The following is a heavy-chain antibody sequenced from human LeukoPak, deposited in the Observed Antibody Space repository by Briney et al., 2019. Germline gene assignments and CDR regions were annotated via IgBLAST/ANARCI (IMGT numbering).Heavy chain of an antibody. CDR1: GGSISSGDYY. V-gene: IGHV4-30-4*01. D-gene: IGHD1-1*01. J-gene: IGHJ4*02. Sequence: PSETLSLICTVSGGSISSGDYYWSWIRQPPGKGLEWIGYIYYSGSTYYNPSLKSRATISVDTSKNQFSLKLSSVTAADTAVYYCARERRSGTHVPFDYWGQGTLVTVSS. CDR3: ARERRSGTHVPFDY. CDR2: IYYSGST.